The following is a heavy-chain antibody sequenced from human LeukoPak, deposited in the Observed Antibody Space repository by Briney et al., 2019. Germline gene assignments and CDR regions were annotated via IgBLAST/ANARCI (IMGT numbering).Heavy chain of an antibody. CDR1: GGSFSGYY. CDR3: ARGVGNILTGYSLDY. J-gene: IGHJ4*02. V-gene: IGHV4-34*01. Sequence: SETLSLTCAVYGGSFSGYYWSWIRQPPGKGLEWIGEINHSGSTNYNPSLKSRVTISVDTSENQFSLKLSSVTAADTAVYYCARGVGNILTGYSLDYWGQGTLVTVSS. CDR2: INHSGST. D-gene: IGHD3-9*01.